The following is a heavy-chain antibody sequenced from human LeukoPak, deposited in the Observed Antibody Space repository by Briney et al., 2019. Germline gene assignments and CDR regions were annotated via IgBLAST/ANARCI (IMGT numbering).Heavy chain of an antibody. V-gene: IGHV3-20*04. J-gene: IGHJ4*02. Sequence: GGSLRLSCAASGFTFSNYVMSWVRQAPGKGLEWVSGIRGSGGSTGYADSVKGRFTISRDNAKNSLYLQMNSLRAEDTALYYCARADSARGASIVGATDYWGQGTLVTVSS. CDR1: GFTFSNYV. CDR2: IRGSGGST. CDR3: ARADSARGASIVGATDY. D-gene: IGHD1-26*01.